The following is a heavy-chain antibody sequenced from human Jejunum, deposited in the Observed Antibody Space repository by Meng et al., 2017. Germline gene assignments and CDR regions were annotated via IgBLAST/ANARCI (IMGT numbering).Heavy chain of an antibody. V-gene: IGHV4-39*01. CDR2: IYYSGST. Sequence: QLQLQESGPGLVKPSETLSLTCTVAGGSISTSSYYWCWIRQAPGKGLEWIGNIYYSGSTYYNSSLKSRVTISVDTSKNQFSLTLSAVTAADTAVYYCARSPQYYDSSGFAFDPWGQGTLVTVSS. D-gene: IGHD3-22*01. CDR1: GGSISTSSYY. CDR3: ARSPQYYDSSGFAFDP. J-gene: IGHJ5*02.